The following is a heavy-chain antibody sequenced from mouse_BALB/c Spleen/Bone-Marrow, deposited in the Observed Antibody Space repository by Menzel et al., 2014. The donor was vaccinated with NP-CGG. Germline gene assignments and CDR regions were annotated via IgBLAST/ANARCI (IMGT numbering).Heavy chain of an antibody. J-gene: IGHJ3*01. Sequence: QVQLKQSGAELVKPGASVKLSCKASGYTFTSYWMHWVKQRPGQGLEWIGEINPSNGRTNYNEKFKSKATLTVDKSSSTAYMQLSSLTSEDSAVYYCARGGRYDERTWFAYWGQGTLVTVSA. D-gene: IGHD2-14*01. V-gene: IGHV1S81*02. CDR2: INPSNGRT. CDR1: GYTFTSYW. CDR3: ARGGRYDERTWFAY.